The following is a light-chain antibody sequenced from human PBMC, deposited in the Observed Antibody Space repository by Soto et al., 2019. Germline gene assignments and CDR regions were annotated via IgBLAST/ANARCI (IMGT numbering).Light chain of an antibody. CDR2: KAS. CDR1: QTISSW. CDR3: QQYNSYSEA. Sequence: DILMTQSPSNLSASVGDTVAITCRASQTISSWVAWYQQKPGRAPKLLIYKASSLESGVPSRFSGSGSGTEFTLTISGLQPDDFASYYCQQYNSYSEAFGQGTKVDIK. J-gene: IGKJ1*01. V-gene: IGKV1-5*03.